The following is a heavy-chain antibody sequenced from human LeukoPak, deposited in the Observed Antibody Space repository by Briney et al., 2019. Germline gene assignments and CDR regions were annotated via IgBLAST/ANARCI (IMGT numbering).Heavy chain of an antibody. D-gene: IGHD3-22*01. CDR2: ISVHSGQT. J-gene: IGHJ5*02. V-gene: IGHV1-18*01. CDR1: GYTFTNYG. Sequence: GASVKVSCKASGYTFTNYGISWVRQAPGQGLEWMGRISVHSGQTNYVQKFQDRVTMTTDTSTSTAYMELRSLGSGDTAAYYCAREGYYYHTSNGDDHWGQGTLVTVSS. CDR3: AREGYYYHTSNGDDH.